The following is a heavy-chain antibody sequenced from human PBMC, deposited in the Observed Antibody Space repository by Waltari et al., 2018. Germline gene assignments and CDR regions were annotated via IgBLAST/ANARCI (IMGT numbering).Heavy chain of an antibody. D-gene: IGHD3-16*02. CDR1: GGSFSGYY. V-gene: IGHV4-34*01. CDR3: ARGHDYVWGSYRYMPLDY. Sequence: QVQLQQWGAGLLKPSETLSLTCAVYGGSFSGYYWSWIRQPPGRGLEWIGEINHSGSTNYIPSLKSRVTVSVDTSKNQFSLRLSSVTAADTAVYYCARGHDYVWGSYRYMPLDYWGQGTLVTVSS. CDR2: INHSGST. J-gene: IGHJ4*02.